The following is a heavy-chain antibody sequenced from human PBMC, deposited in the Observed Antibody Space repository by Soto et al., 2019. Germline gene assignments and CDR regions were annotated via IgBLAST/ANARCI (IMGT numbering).Heavy chain of an antibody. CDR1: GGSFMSQA. CDR2: IIPFSGTV. CDR3: ASGRYDSYAGFVGMDV. D-gene: IGHD3-16*01. V-gene: IGHV1-69*01. Sequence: QVQLVQSGAEVKKPGSSVKVSCKASGGSFMSQAISWVRQAPGQGPEWMGGIIPFSGTVTYTQRFQGRLTLTADEPTQSAYIELSGLRSQDTALYYGASGRYDSYAGFVGMDVWVEGPTIAFSA. J-gene: IGHJ6*04.